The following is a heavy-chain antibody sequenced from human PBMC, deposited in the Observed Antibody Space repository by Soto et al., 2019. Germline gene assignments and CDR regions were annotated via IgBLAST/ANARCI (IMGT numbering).Heavy chain of an antibody. CDR2: ISGSGGST. CDR1: GFTFSSYA. Sequence: GGSLRLSCAASGFTFSSYAMSWVRQAPGKGLEWVSAISGSGGSTYYADSVKGRFTISKANSKNTLYLQMNSLRAEDTAVYYCAKDGERYCTNGVCYTPYYYYYYMDVWGKGTTVTVSS. J-gene: IGHJ6*03. CDR3: AKDGERYCTNGVCYTPYYYYYYMDV. D-gene: IGHD2-8*01. V-gene: IGHV3-23*01.